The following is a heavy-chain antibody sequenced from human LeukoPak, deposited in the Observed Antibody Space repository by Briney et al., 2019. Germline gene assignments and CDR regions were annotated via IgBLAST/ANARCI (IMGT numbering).Heavy chain of an antibody. J-gene: IGHJ6*03. CDR2: IIPIFGTA. V-gene: IGHV1-69*05. Sequence: GASVKVSCKASGGTFSSYAISWVRQAPGQGLEWMGGIIPIFGTANYAQKFQGRVTITTDESTSTAYMELSSLRSEDTAVYYCARGIAAAGSTHRDYYYYMDVWGKGTTVTVSS. CDR1: GGTFSSYA. D-gene: IGHD6-13*01. CDR3: ARGIAAAGSTHRDYYYYMDV.